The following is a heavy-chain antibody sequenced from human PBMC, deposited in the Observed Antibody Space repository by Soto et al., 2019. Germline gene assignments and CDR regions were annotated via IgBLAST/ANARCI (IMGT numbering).Heavy chain of an antibody. D-gene: IGHD1-1*01. V-gene: IGHV1-46*03. Sequence: ASVKVSCKAIGYSFTSHYMHWVRQAPGQGLEWMGTIYPGGVNIGYAQKFKGRVTMTKDTSTSTVYMELNSLTSEDTAVYYCARDQSWHDLVWWFVPWGQATMVTVSS. CDR1: GYSFTSHY. CDR3: ARDQSWHDLVWWFVP. CDR2: IYPGGVNI. J-gene: IGHJ5*02.